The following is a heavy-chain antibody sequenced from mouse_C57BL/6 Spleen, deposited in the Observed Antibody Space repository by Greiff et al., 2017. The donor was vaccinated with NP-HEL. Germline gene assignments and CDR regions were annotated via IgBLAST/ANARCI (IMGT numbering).Heavy chain of an antibody. CDR2: ISYDGSN. CDR3: ASLLYY. CDR1: GYSITSGYY. V-gene: IGHV3-6*01. D-gene: IGHD2-1*01. Sequence: VQLQQSGPGLVKPSQSLSLTCSVTGYSITSGYYWNWIRQFPGNKLEWMGYISYDGSNNYNPSLKNRISITRDTSKNQFFLKLNSVTTEDTATYYCASLLYYWGQGTLVTVSA. J-gene: IGHJ3*01.